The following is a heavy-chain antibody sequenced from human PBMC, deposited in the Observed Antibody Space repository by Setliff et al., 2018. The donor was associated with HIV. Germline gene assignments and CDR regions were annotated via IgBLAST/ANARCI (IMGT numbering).Heavy chain of an antibody. V-gene: IGHV4-39*01. CDR3: ARPHSGRGGGAYFDP. CDR2: ILDGRVT. J-gene: IGHJ5*02. D-gene: IGHD6-19*01. Sequence: PSETLSLTCTVSGDSTTSGHLYWGWIRQAPGKGLEWIGNILDGRVTFFNPSLRGRVTISVDASKNQVSLNLRSVTAADSAVYHCARPHSGRGGGAYFDPWGQGILVTVSS. CDR1: GDSTTSGHLY.